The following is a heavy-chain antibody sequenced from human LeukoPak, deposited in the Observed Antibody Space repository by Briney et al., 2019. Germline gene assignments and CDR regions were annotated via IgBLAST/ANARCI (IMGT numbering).Heavy chain of an antibody. D-gene: IGHD3-10*01. Sequence: GASVKVSCKASGGTFSSYAISWVRQAPGKGLEWMGGFDPEDGETIYAQKFQGRVTITRDTSASTAYMELSSLRSEDTAVYCCARGLSRITMVRGVMGTFDYWGQGTLVTVSS. V-gene: IGHV1-69*10. CDR1: GGTFSSYA. CDR2: FDPEDGET. J-gene: IGHJ4*02. CDR3: ARGLSRITMVRGVMGTFDY.